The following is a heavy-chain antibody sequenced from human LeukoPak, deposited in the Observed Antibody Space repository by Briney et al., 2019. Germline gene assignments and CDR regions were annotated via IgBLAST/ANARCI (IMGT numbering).Heavy chain of an antibody. CDR2: INHSGST. CDR3: ARGFPSDYTQSPYYYGMDV. V-gene: IGHV4-34*01. Sequence: SETLSLTCAVHGGSFSGYYWSWIRQPPGKGLEWIGEINHSGSTNYNPSLKRRVTISVDTSKNQFSLKLSSVTAADTAVYYCARGFPSDYTQSPYYYGMDVWGQGTTVTVSS. J-gene: IGHJ6*02. D-gene: IGHD4-17*01. CDR1: GGSFSGYY.